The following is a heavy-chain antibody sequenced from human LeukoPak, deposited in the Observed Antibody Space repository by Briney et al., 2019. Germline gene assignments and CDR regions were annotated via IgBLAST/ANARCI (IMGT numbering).Heavy chain of an antibody. J-gene: IGHJ4*02. CDR3: ATGGIVVVPAARSSIRF. D-gene: IGHD2-2*01. Sequence: ASVKVSCRVSGYTLTELSMHWVRQAPGKGLEGMGGFDPEDGETIYAQKFQDRVTMTEDTSTDTAYMELSSLRSEDTAVYYCATGGIVVVPAARSSIRFWGQGTLVTVSS. CDR1: GYTLTELS. V-gene: IGHV1-24*01. CDR2: FDPEDGET.